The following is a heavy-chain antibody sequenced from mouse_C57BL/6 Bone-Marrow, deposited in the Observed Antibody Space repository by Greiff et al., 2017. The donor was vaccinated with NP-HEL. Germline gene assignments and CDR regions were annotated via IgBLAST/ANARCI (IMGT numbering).Heavy chain of an antibody. J-gene: IGHJ3*01. CDR1: GYTFTSYW. Sequence: QVQLQQPGAELVMPGASVKLSCKASGYTFTSYWMHWVKQRPGQGLEWIGEIDPSDSYPNYNQQFKGKSTLTVDKSSSTAYMQLSSLTSEDSAVYYCARSGDYYGSSYPAWFAYWGQGTLVTVSA. CDR3: ARSGDYYGSSYPAWFAY. V-gene: IGHV1-69*01. D-gene: IGHD1-1*01. CDR2: IDPSDSYP.